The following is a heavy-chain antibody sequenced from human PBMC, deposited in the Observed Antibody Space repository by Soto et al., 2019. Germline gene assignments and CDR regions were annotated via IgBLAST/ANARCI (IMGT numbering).Heavy chain of an antibody. Sequence: QVQLVQSGAVVKKPGSSMKVSCKTSGATFSTYPITWVRQAPGQGLEWMGRTIPILAITDYAQKFQGRVTITPDRSTTTAYMELSSLTFEDTAVYYCARGGDGSGSESVFDTWGQGTMVTVSS. V-gene: IGHV1-69*02. CDR2: TIPILAIT. CDR1: GATFSTYP. CDR3: ARGGDGSGSESVFDT. D-gene: IGHD3-22*01. J-gene: IGHJ3*02.